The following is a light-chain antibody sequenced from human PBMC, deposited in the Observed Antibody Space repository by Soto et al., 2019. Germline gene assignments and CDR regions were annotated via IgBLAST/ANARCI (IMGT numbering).Light chain of an antibody. V-gene: IGLV2-8*01. CDR3: TSYAATYTFFSV. CDR1: SSDVGAYNY. J-gene: IGLJ1*01. CDR2: EVS. Sequence: QSALTQPPSASGSPGQSVTISCTGTSSDVGAYNYVSWYQQLPGKAPKPIIYEVSKRPSGVPDRFSGSKSGNTASLTVSGLQAEDEADYYCTSYAATYTFFSVFGTETKATVL.